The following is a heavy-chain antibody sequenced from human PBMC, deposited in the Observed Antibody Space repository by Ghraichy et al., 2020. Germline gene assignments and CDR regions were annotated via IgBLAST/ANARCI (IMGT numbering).Heavy chain of an antibody. V-gene: IGHV3-48*03. Sequence: GGSLRLSCAASGFSFSTYEMNWVRQAPGKGLEWLSYINSGGSPIHYADSVRGRFTISRDDAKKSLFLELNSLRVEDTAIYYCARKYDRNPIDYWGQGTLVTVSS. CDR3: ARKYDRNPIDY. J-gene: IGHJ4*02. CDR2: INSGGSPI. CDR1: GFSFSTYE. D-gene: IGHD3-22*01.